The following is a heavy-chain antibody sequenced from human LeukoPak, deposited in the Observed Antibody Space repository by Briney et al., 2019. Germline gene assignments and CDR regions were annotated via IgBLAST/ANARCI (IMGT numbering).Heavy chain of an antibody. J-gene: IGHJ3*02. CDR1: GDSASSHSVA. CDR3: ARKVVNGPLVI. Sequence: SQSSSLTSAISGDSASSHSVAWDWTRQSPLRGLEWPGRTYLRYKWYSDSRVDVKRRMTIPREKSTNRLALQLIYVRPEDTAGYYCARKVVNGPLVIWGEGTMVTASS. CDR2: TYLRYKWYS. V-gene: IGHV6-1*01. D-gene: IGHD2-8*02.